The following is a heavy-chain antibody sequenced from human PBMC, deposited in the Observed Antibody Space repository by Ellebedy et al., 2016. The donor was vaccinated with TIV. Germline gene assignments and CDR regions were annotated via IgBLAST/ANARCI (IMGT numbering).Heavy chain of an antibody. CDR3: ASGYYEHGDY. D-gene: IGHD3-22*01. CDR2: IHPGRSER. V-gene: IGHV3-7*01. Sequence: GESLKISCAASGFPFSNAWMTWVRQAPGKGLEWVANIHPGRSERNYVDSVKGRFTISRDNAKKSLYLQMNSLRADDTAVYYCASGYYEHGDYWGQGTLVTVSS. CDR1: GFPFSNAW. J-gene: IGHJ4*02.